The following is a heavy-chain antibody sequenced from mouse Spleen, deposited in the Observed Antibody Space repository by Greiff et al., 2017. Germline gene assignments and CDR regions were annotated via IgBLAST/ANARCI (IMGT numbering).Heavy chain of an antibody. Sequence: DVKLVESGGGLVKPGGSLKLSCAASGFTFSSYAMSWVRQTPEKRLEWVATISSGGSYTYYPDSVKGRFTISRDNAKNTLYLQMSSLRSEDTAMYYCARPPYWGQGTTLTVSS. CDR1: GFTFSSYA. CDR2: ISSGGSYT. J-gene: IGHJ2*01. V-gene: IGHV5-9-1*01. CDR3: ARPPY.